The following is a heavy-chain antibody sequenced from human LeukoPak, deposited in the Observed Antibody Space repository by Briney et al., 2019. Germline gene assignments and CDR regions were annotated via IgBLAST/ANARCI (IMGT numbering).Heavy chain of an antibody. D-gene: IGHD4-17*01. J-gene: IGHJ4*02. V-gene: IGHV3-13*01. CDR1: GLTISSYG. CDR3: ARGSGPGVTTIDS. Sequence: QPGGSLRLSCAASGLTISSYGMHWVRQAPGKGLEWVSAFHTDGGTYYLDSVKGRFTISREDAKNSLYLQMNTLRAGDTAVYYCARGSGPGVTTIDSWGQGTLVIVSS. CDR2: FHTDGGT.